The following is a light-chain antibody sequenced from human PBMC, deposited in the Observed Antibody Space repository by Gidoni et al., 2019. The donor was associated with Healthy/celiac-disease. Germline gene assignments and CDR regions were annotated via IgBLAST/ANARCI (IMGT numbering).Light chain of an antibody. CDR2: GAS. CDR3: QQYNELAPIT. V-gene: IGKV3-15*01. CDR1: QSVSSN. J-gene: IGKJ4*01. Sequence: EIVMTKSPATLSVSPVERATLTCRASQSVSSNLSWYQQKPGQAPGLLIYGASTRATGIPARFSGSGYGTEFTLTISSLQSEDFAVYYCQQYNELAPITFGGXTKVEIK.